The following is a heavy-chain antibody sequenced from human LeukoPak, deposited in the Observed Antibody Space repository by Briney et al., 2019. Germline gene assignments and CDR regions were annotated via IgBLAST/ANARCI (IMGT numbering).Heavy chain of an antibody. V-gene: IGHV1-8*01. CDR2: MNPIIGNT. CDR1: GYTFTNYD. Sequence: ASVKVSCKASGYTFTNYDVNWVRQATGQGLEWMGWMNPIIGNTAYGQKFQGRVTLTRDTSRDTAYMDLSSLGPDDTAVYSCARGISSRQIGYYFMDVWGKGTTVTVSS. CDR3: ARGISSRQIGYYFMDV. J-gene: IGHJ6*03. D-gene: IGHD3-3*01.